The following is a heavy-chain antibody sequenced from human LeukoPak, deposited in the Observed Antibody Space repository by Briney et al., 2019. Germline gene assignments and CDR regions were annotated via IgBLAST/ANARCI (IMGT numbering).Heavy chain of an antibody. CDR1: GATLNIGHA. CDR2: IIPFLGEV. D-gene: IGHD5-12*01. Sequence: SVKVSCKAFGATLNIGHAFIWARPAPGQGLQWMGRIIPFLGEVNYAQNFQGRVSFTADKSTATMYMEMKSLRLDDTAIYYCSPCGHAYDWFGPWGQGTLVTVSS. V-gene: IGHV1-69*04. J-gene: IGHJ5*02. CDR3: SPCGHAYDWFGP.